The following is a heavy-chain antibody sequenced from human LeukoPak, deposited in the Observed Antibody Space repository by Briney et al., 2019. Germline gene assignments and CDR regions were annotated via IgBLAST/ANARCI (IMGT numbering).Heavy chain of an antibody. CDR3: ARGRYQGYYYGSGSPRFDP. V-gene: IGHV4-34*01. D-gene: IGHD3-10*01. Sequence: SETLSLTCAVYGGSFSGYYWSWIRQPPGKGLEWIGEINHSGSTNYNPSLKSRVTISVDTSKNQFSLKLSPVTAADTAVYYCARGRYQGYYYGSGSPRFDPWGQGTLVTVSS. CDR1: GGSFSGYY. J-gene: IGHJ5*02. CDR2: INHSGST.